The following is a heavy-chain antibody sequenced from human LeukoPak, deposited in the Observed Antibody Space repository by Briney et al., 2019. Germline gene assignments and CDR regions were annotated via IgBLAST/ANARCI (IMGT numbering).Heavy chain of an antibody. CDR3: ARDSWNDYAWGSYRQFDY. CDR2: INPNSGGT. V-gene: IGHV1-2*02. J-gene: IGHJ4*02. D-gene: IGHD3-16*02. CDR1: GYTFTGYY. Sequence: ASVKVSCKASGYTFTGYYMHWVRQAPGQGLEWMGWINPNSGGTNYTQKFQGRVTMTRDTSISTAYMELSRLRSDDTAVYYCARDSWNDYAWGSYRQFDYWGQGTLVTVSS.